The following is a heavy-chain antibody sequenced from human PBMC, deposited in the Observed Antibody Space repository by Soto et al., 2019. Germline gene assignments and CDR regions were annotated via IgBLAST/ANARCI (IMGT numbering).Heavy chain of an antibody. CDR1: GGSISSYY. CDR3: ARDREYSSSDYYYYYMDV. J-gene: IGHJ6*03. Sequence: TLSLTCTVSGGSISSYYWSWIRQPPRKGLEWNGSSYDSGSTNYNPCLKSRVTISVDTSKNQFSLKLSSVTAADTAVYYCARDREYSSSDYYYYYMDVWGKGTMVTVSS. CDR2: SYDSGST. D-gene: IGHD6-6*01. V-gene: IGHV4-59*01.